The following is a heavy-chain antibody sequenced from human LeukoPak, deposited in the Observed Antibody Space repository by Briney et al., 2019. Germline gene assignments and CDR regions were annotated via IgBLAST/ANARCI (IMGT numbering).Heavy chain of an antibody. J-gene: IGHJ4*02. Sequence: PSETLSLTCTVSGGSISSSNYYWGWIRQPPGKGLEWIGNIYYSGSTYYNPSLKSRVTISGDTSKNQFSLKLSSVTAADTAVYYCARVRGASYYDSSDYKLFDYWGQGTLVTVSS. V-gene: IGHV4-39*01. CDR2: IYYSGST. D-gene: IGHD3-22*01. CDR1: GGSISSSNYY. CDR3: ARVRGASYYDSSDYKLFDY.